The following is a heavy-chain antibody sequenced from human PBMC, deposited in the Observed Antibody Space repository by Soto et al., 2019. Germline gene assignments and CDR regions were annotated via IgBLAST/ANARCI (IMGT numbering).Heavy chain of an antibody. J-gene: IGHJ4*02. CDR3: ARLYYENHFHY. D-gene: IGHD3-22*01. CDR2: IDPSDSYT. CDR1: GYSFTSYR. Sequence: GESPKISCKGSGYSFTSYRISWERQMPGKGLEWMGCIDPSDSYTNYIPSFQGHVTISSDKSISTAYLQWSSLKSSDTSMYYCARLYYENHFHYWGQGTLVTVSS. V-gene: IGHV5-10-1*01.